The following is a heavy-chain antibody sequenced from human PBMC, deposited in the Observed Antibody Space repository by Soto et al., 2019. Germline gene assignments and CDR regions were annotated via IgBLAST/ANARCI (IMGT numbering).Heavy chain of an antibody. CDR1: GYTFTGYY. D-gene: IGHD6-13*01. Sequence: EPGASVKVSCKASGYTFTGYYMYWVRQAPGQGLEWMGWINPNSGGTNYAQKFQGWVTMTRDTSISTAYMELSRLRSDDTAVYYCARDQGIAAAGTGLYYYYGMDVWGRGTKVTVS. J-gene: IGHJ6*02. CDR2: INPNSGGT. CDR3: ARDQGIAAAGTGLYYYYGMDV. V-gene: IGHV1-2*04.